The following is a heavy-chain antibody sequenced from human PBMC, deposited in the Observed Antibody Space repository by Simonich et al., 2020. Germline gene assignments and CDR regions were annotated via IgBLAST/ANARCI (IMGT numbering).Heavy chain of an antibody. J-gene: IGHJ3*02. D-gene: IGHD3-22*01. V-gene: IGHV3-23*01. CDR2: ISGSGGST. CDR1: GFTFRSYA. Sequence: GGGLVQPGGSLRLSCSASGFTFRSYALSWVHLAPGKGLECVSAISGSGGSTYYADSLKGRFTISRDNSKNTLYLEMNSRRAEDTAVYYCAKDLGERITMIVVVIDAFDIWGQGTMVTVSS. CDR3: AKDLGERITMIVVVIDAFDI.